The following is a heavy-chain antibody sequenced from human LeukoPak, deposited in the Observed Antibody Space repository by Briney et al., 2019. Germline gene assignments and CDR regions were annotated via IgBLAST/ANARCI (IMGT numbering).Heavy chain of an antibody. V-gene: IGHV4-59*01. CDR1: GGSFSGYY. CDR3: AREAPLGGSYSSFDY. D-gene: IGHD1-26*01. CDR2: IYYSGST. Sequence: SETLSLTCAVYGGSFSGYYWSWIRQPPGKGLEWIGYIYYSGSTNYNPSLKSRVTISVDTSKNQFSLKLSSVTAADTAVYYCAREAPLGGSYSSFDYWGQGTLVTVSS. J-gene: IGHJ4*02.